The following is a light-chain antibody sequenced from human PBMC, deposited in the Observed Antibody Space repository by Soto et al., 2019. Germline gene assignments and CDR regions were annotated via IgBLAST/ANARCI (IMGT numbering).Light chain of an antibody. CDR2: DAS. CDR3: QQSTNWPPYT. Sequence: IVLTQSPVTLSLSPGERATLSCRASQSISNYLACYQQKPSQAPRLLIYDASNRATGIPARFSGSGSGTDFTLTISSLEPEDFAVYYCQQSTNWPPYTFGQGTKLEIK. V-gene: IGKV3-11*01. J-gene: IGKJ2*01. CDR1: QSISNY.